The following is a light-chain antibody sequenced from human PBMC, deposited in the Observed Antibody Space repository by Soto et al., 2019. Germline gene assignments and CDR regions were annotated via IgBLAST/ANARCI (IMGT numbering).Light chain of an antibody. CDR2: EVS. Sequence: QSVLTQPASVSGSPGQSITISCTGTSSDVGGYNYVSWYQQHPGKAPKLMIYEVSNRPSGVSNRFSGSKSGNTASLTISGLQAEDEAYYYCCSYTSSSTLFVFGTGTKVTVL. CDR1: SSDVGGYNY. CDR3: CSYTSSSTLFV. V-gene: IGLV2-14*01. J-gene: IGLJ1*01.